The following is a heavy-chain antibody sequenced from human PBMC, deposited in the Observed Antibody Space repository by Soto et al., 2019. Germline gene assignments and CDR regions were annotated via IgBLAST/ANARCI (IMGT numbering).Heavy chain of an antibody. Sequence: GASVKVSCKASGGTFSSYIISWVRQAPGQGLEWMGRIIAILGISNYAQKFQGRVTITTDKSTSTAYMELRSLRSEDTAVYYCAYVYYVWGSWRPILDAFDIWGEGKMVTVAS. CDR1: GGTFSSYI. V-gene: IGHV1-69*02. D-gene: IGHD3-16*01. J-gene: IGHJ3*02. CDR2: IIAILGIS. CDR3: AYVYYVWGSWRPILDAFDI.